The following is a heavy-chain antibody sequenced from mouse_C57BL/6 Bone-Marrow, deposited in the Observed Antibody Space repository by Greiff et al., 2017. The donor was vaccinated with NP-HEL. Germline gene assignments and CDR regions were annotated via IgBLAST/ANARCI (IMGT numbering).Heavy chain of an antibody. CDR2: IRNKANGYTT. V-gene: IGHV7-3*01. D-gene: IGHD4-1*01. CDR3: ARYVGRGFDY. Sequence: EVMLVESGGGLVQPGGSLSLSCAASGFTFTDYYMSWVRQPPGKALEWLGFIRNKANGYTTEYSASVKGRFTISRDNSKSILYLQMNALGAEDSATYYCARYVGRGFDYWGQGTTLTVSS. CDR1: GFTFTDYY. J-gene: IGHJ2*01.